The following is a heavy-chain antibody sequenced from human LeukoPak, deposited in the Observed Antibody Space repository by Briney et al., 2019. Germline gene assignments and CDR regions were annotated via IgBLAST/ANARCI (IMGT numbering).Heavy chain of an antibody. V-gene: IGHV4-31*03. CDR2: IYYSGST. J-gene: IGHJ4*02. Sequence: SQTLSLTCTVSGGSISSGGYYWSWIRQHPGKGLEWIGYIYYSGSTYYNPSLKSRVTISVDTSKNQFSLKLSSVTAADTAVYYCARQVRGVTVHFDYWGQGTLVTVSS. CDR1: GGSISSGGYY. D-gene: IGHD3-10*01. CDR3: ARQVRGVTVHFDY.